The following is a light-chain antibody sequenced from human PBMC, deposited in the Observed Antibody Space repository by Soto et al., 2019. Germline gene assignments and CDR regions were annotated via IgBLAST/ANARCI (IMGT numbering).Light chain of an antibody. J-gene: IGLJ2*01. Sequence: QSALTQPDSVSGSPGQSITISCTGTSSDVGGYNYVSWYQQHPGKAPKLMIYNVSNRPSVVSNRFAGSKSGNTASLTISGLQAEDEADYYCSSYTSSSTYVVFGGGTKLTVL. CDR3: SSYTSSSTYVV. CDR1: SSDVGGYNY. CDR2: NVS. V-gene: IGLV2-14*01.